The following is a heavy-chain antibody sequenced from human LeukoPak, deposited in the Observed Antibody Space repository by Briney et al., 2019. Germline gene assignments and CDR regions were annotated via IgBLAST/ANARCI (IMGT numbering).Heavy chain of an antibody. V-gene: IGHV3-9*01. J-gene: IGHJ4*02. CDR2: ISWNGGGM. Sequence: PGGSLRLSCAASGFTFSSYWMSWVRQAPGKGLEWVSGISWNGGGMGYAVSVKGRFTISRDNAKNSLYLQMNSLRDEDTALYYCAKDITGGRSSPYLDSWGQGTLVTVSS. D-gene: IGHD6-6*01. CDR3: AKDITGGRSSPYLDS. CDR1: GFTFSSYW.